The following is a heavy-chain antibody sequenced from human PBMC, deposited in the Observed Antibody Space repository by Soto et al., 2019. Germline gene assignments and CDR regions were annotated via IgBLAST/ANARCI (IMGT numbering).Heavy chain of an antibody. CDR1: GGSISRGGYY. CDR3: ARSVFP. V-gene: IGHV4-31*03. J-gene: IGHJ5*02. CDR2: IYFSGST. Sequence: QVQLQESGPGLVKPSQTLSLTCTVSGGSISRGGYYWTWIRQHPGKGLEWIGYIYFSGSTYYNPSLKSRGTISVDTSKNQFSLKLSPVTTADTAVYYCARSVFPWGQGTLVTVSS.